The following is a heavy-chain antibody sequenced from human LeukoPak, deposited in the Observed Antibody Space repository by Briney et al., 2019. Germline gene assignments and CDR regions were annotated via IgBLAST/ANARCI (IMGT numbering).Heavy chain of an antibody. V-gene: IGHV3-21*01. CDR1: GFTFSSYS. CDR3: ARGGIVVVPAANPWD. Sequence: GGSLRLSCAASGFTFSSYSMNWVRQAPGKGLEWVSSISSRSSYIYYADSVKGRFTISRDNAKNSLYLQMNSLRAEDTAVYYCARGGIVVVPAANPWDWGQGTLVTVSS. J-gene: IGHJ4*02. CDR2: ISSRSSYI. D-gene: IGHD2-2*01.